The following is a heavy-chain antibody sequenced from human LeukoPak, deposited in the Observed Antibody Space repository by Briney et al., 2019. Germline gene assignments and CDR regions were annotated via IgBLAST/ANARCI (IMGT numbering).Heavy chain of an antibody. J-gene: IGHJ6*03. D-gene: IGHD2-15*01. CDR3: ARSQGHRLLNYYSYYMDV. CDR1: GYTFTSYG. CDR2: ISGYNGNT. Sequence: ASVKVSCKASGYTFTSYGMGWVRQAPGQGLEWMGWISGYNGNTNYAQKLQDRVTMTTDTSTSTAYMELRSLRSDDTAVYYCARSQGHRLLNYYSYYMDVWGKGTTVTVSS. V-gene: IGHV1-18*01.